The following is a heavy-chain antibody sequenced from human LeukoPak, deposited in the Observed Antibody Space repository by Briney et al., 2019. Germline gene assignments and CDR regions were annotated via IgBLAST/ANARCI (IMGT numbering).Heavy chain of an antibody. V-gene: IGHV4-30-2*01. Sequence: SQTLSLTCAVSGGSISSGGYSWSWIRQPPGKGLEWIGYINHSGSTYYNPSLKSRVTISVDRSKNQFSLKLSSVTAADTAVYYCARGYGSGLVDYWGQGTLVTVSS. J-gene: IGHJ4*02. CDR3: ARGYGSGLVDY. CDR1: GGSISSGGYS. D-gene: IGHD3-10*01. CDR2: INHSGST.